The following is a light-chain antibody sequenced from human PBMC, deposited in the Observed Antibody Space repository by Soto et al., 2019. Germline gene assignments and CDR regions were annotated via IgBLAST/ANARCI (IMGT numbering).Light chain of an antibody. J-gene: IGKJ5*01. CDR2: DAS. V-gene: IGKV1D-13*01. Sequence: IQITQYPSSLSASVGDRVTITCRESQGIRGDLGWYQQKPRKAPKLLIYDASSLESGWPSRFSHSGSGTECTLSISSLQADDFATYYRQQLFDSPITFGQGTRLE. CDR1: QGIRGD. CDR3: QQLFDSPIT.